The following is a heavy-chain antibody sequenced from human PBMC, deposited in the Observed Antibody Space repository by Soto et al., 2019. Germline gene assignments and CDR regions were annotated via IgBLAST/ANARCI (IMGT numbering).Heavy chain of an antibody. V-gene: IGHV4-30-4*01. D-gene: IGHD4-17*01. Sequence: QVQLQESGPGLVKPSQTLSLTCTVSGGSISSGDYYWNWIRQPPGKGLEWIGYIYYSGTTYYNPSLKSRVTLSVDTSENHFSLRLSSVTAADTAVYYCARVLYGDNSPYYFDNWGQGTLVTVSS. CDR3: ARVLYGDNSPYYFDN. J-gene: IGHJ4*02. CDR2: IYYSGTT. CDR1: GGSISSGDYY.